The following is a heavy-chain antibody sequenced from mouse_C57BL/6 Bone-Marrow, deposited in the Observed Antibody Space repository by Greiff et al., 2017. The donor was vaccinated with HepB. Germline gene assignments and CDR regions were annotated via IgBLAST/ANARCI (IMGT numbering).Heavy chain of an antibody. V-gene: IGHV1-81*01. Sequence: QVQLQQSGAELARPGASVKLSCKASGYTFTSYGISWVKQRTGQGLEWIGEIYPRSGNTYYNEKFKGKATLTADKSSSTAYMELRSLTSEDSAVYFCPREVFALGAYWGQGTLVTVSA. D-gene: IGHD6-2*01. CDR1: GYTFTSYG. J-gene: IGHJ3*01. CDR3: PREVFALGAY. CDR2: IYPRSGNT.